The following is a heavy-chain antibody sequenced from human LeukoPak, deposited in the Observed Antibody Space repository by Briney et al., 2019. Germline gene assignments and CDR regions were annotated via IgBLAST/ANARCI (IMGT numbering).Heavy chain of an antibody. CDR3: SRGRSGTVTSA. J-gene: IGHJ4*02. Sequence: GGSLRLSCTASGFTFGDYAMHWFRQAPGKGLEWVGFISSKAYGGTPEYAASVKGRFTISRDDSKSIAYLQMNSLRTEDTAVYYCSRGRSGTVTSAWGQGTLVTVSS. D-gene: IGHD4-17*01. CDR1: GFTFGDYA. CDR2: ISSKAYGGTP. V-gene: IGHV3-49*03.